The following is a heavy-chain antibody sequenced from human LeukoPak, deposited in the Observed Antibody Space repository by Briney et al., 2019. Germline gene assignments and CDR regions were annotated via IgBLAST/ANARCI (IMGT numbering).Heavy chain of an antibody. J-gene: IGHJ4*02. CDR3: ARDSGPTHSWPFDY. V-gene: IGHV1-2*02. CDR1: GYTFTGYY. D-gene: IGHD2-15*01. Sequence: ASVKVSCKASGYTFTGYYMHWVRQAPGQGLEWMGWINPNSGGINYAQKFQGRVTMTRDTSISTAYMELSRLRSDDTAVYYCARDSGPTHSWPFDYWGQGTLVTVSS. CDR2: INPNSGGI.